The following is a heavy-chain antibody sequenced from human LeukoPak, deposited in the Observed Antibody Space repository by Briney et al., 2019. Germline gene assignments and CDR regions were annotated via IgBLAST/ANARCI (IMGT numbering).Heavy chain of an antibody. J-gene: IGHJ5*02. V-gene: IGHV3-53*01. CDR2: INSGGST. Sequence: PGGSLRLSCAASGFTFSSYSMSWVRQAPGKGLEWVSLINSGGSTYYADSVKGRFTISRDNSKNTLYLQMNSLRAEDTAVYYCARAVCGGGPWGQGTLVTVSS. CDR1: GFTFSSYS. CDR3: ARAVCGGGP. D-gene: IGHD2-21*01.